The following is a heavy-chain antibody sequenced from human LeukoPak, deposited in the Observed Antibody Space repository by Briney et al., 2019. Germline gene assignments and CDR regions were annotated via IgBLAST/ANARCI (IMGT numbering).Heavy chain of an antibody. V-gene: IGHV3-23*01. Sequence: GGSLRLSCAASGFTFSSYAMSWVRQAPGKGLEWVSAISGSGGSTYYADSVKGRFTIFRDNAKNSLYLQMNSLRAEDTALYYCAKDYQTTVTTYWFDPWGQGTLVTVSS. CDR2: ISGSGGST. J-gene: IGHJ5*02. CDR3: AKDYQTTVTTYWFDP. D-gene: IGHD4-17*01. CDR1: GFTFSSYA.